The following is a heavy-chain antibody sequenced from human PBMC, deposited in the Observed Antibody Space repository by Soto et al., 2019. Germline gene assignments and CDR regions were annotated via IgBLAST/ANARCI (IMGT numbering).Heavy chain of an antibody. CDR3: ARVRIEYPGGSPLYYYYYMDV. CDR2: IWYDGSNK. Sequence: GGSLRLSCAASGFTFSSYGMHWVRQAPGKGLEWVAVIWYDGSNKYYADSVKGRFTISRDNSKNTLYLQMNSLRAEDTAVYYCARVRIEYPGGSPLYYYYYMDVWGKGTTVTVSS. V-gene: IGHV3-33*01. CDR1: GFTFSSYG. D-gene: IGHD3-16*01. J-gene: IGHJ6*03.